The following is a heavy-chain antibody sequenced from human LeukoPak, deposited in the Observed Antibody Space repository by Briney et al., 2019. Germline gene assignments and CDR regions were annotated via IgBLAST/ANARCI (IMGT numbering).Heavy chain of an antibody. Sequence: PSETLSLTCTVSGGSISSSSYYWGWIRQPPGKGLEWIGSIYYSGSTYYNPSLKSRVTISVDTSKNQFSLKLSSVTAADAAVYYCASLYYDILTGPQDDAFDIWGQGTMVTVSS. CDR3: ASLYYDILTGPQDDAFDI. J-gene: IGHJ3*02. D-gene: IGHD3-9*01. CDR1: GGSISSSSYY. V-gene: IGHV4-39*07. CDR2: IYYSGST.